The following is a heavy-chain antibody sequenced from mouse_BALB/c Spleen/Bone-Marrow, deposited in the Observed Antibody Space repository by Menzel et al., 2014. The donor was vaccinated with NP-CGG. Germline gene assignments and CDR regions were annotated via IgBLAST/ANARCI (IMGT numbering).Heavy chain of an antibody. D-gene: IGHD2-4*01. J-gene: IGHJ3*01. V-gene: IGHV1-5*01. CDR1: GYTFTSYW. CDR3: TRVITTGSAWFAY. CDR2: IYPGNSDT. Sequence: VQLQQSGTVLARPGASVKMSCKASGYTFTSYWTHWVKQRPGQGLEWIGTIYPGNSDTSYNQKFKGKAKLTAVTSTSTAYMELSSLTNEDSAVYYCTRVITTGSAWFAYWGQGTLVTVS.